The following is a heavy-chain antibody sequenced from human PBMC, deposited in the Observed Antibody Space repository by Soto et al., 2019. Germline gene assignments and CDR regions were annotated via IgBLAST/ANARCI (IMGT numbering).Heavy chain of an antibody. CDR1: GGTFSSFA. J-gene: IGHJ3*02. CDR2: IIPIFGTA. D-gene: IGHD3-16*01. Sequence: QVQLVQSGAEVKKPGSSVKVSCKASGGTFSSFAISWVRQAPGQGLEWMGGIIPIFGTANYAQRFQGRVTITADESTRTDNMELRSLRSEDTAVYYCASGKPPGSIPFGAVDIWGQGTMVTVSS. V-gene: IGHV1-69*01. CDR3: ASGKPPGSIPFGAVDI.